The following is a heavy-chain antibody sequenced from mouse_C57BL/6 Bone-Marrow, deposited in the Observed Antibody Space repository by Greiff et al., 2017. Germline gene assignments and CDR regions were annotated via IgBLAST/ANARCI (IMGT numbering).Heavy chain of an antibody. CDR3: AREGDAMDY. CDR1: GYTFTDYY. V-gene: IGHV1-76*01. CDR2: IYPGSGNT. Sequence: VQLQESGAELVRPGASVKLSCKASGYTFTDYYINWMKQRPGQGLEWIARIYPGSGNTYYNEKFKGKATLTAEKSSSTAYMQLSSLTSEDSAVYFCAREGDAMDYWGQGTSVTVSS. J-gene: IGHJ4*01.